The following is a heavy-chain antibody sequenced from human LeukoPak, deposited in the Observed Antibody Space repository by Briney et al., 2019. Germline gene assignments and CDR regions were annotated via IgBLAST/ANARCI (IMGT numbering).Heavy chain of an antibody. CDR2: INPNNGGT. V-gene: IGHV1-2*02. CDR1: GYTFTSYY. J-gene: IGHJ4*02. D-gene: IGHD6-13*01. Sequence: ASVKVSCKASGYTFTSYYIHWVRQAPGQGLEWMGWINPNNGGTKYAQKFQGRVTMTTDTSITTAYMELSRLRSDDTAMYYCVRDRGSSWFADYWGQGTLLTVSS. CDR3: VRDRGSSWFADY.